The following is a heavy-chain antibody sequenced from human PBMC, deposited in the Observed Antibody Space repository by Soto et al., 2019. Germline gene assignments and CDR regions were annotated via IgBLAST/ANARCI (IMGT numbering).Heavy chain of an antibody. D-gene: IGHD3-3*01. CDR3: ARDMSDYDFWSGYPSEYYFDY. CDR2: FDPEDGET. V-gene: IGHV1-24*01. J-gene: IGHJ4*02. Sequence: ASVKVSCKVSGYTLTELSMHWVRQAPGKGLEWMGGFDPEDGETIYAQKFQGRVTMTEDTSTDTAYMELSSLRSDDTAVYYCARDMSDYDFWSGYPSEYYFDYWGQGTLVTVSS. CDR1: GYTLTELS.